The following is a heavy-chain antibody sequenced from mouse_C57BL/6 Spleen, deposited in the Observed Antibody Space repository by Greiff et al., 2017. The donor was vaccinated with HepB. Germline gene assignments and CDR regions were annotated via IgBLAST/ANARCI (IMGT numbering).Heavy chain of an antibody. CDR2: ISYDGSN. CDR1: GYSITSGYY. V-gene: IGHV3-6*01. CDR3: ARDLGYAWYFDV. D-gene: IGHD3-1*01. J-gene: IGHJ1*03. Sequence: ESGPGLVKPSQSLSLTCSVTGYSITSGYYWNWIRQFPGNKLEWMGYISYDGSNNYNPSLKNRISITRDTSKNQFFLKLNSVTTEDTATYYCARDLGYAWYFDVWGTGTTVTVSS.